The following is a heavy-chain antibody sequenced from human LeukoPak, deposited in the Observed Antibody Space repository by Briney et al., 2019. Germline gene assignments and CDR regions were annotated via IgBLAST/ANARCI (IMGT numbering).Heavy chain of an antibody. CDR1: GDSISNYY. J-gene: IGHJ4*02. D-gene: IGHD4-17*01. CDR2: IYYSEST. CDR3: AGDYGDYATFDY. V-gene: IGHV4-59*12. Sequence: PSETLSLNCTVSGDSISNYYWSWIRQPPGKGLEWIGYIYYSESTNYNPSLKSRVTISTDTSKNQFSLKLSSVTAADTAVYYCAGDYGDYATFDYWGQGTLVTVSS.